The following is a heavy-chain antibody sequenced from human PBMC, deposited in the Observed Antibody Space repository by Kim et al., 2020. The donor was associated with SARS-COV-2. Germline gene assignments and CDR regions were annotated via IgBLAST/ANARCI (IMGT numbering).Heavy chain of an antibody. CDR1: GFTFSDYY. V-gene: IGHV3-11*03. CDR2: ISSRSTLT. CDR3: ARLPRVGWGFDP. D-gene: IGHD1-26*01. J-gene: IGHJ5*02. Sequence: GGSLRLSCAASGFTFSDYYVSWIRQAPGKGLEWISYISSRSTLTNYADSVKGRFTISRDNDKNSLFLQMNSLRAEDTAVYYCARLPRVGWGFDPWGQGTLVAVSS.